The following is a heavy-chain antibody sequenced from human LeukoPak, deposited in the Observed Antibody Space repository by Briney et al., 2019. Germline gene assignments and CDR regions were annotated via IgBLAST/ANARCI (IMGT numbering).Heavy chain of an antibody. CDR1: GDSFSSHY. CDR2: ISHIGRT. Sequence: TSETLSLTCAVSGDSFSSHYWTWIRQSPGTGLEWIGYISHIGRTNYNPSLKSRVTISIDTSKNQFSLKLRSVNAADTAVYYCARDLVTVTKGFDIWGQGTMVSVSS. J-gene: IGHJ3*02. D-gene: IGHD4-17*01. CDR3: ARDLVTVTKGFDI. V-gene: IGHV4-59*11.